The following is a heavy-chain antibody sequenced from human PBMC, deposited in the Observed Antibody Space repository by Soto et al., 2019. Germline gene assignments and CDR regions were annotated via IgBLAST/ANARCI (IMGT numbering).Heavy chain of an antibody. J-gene: IGHJ4*02. V-gene: IGHV3-33*01. D-gene: IGHD2-21*02. CDR2: IWYDGSNK. CDR3: ARGGLVTPDDFDY. Sequence: GGSLRLSWAASGFTFSSYGMHWVRQAPGKGLEWVAVIWYDGSNKYYADSVKGRFTISRDNSKNTLYLQMNSLRAEDTAVYYCARGGLVTPDDFDYWGQGTLVTVSS. CDR1: GFTFSSYG.